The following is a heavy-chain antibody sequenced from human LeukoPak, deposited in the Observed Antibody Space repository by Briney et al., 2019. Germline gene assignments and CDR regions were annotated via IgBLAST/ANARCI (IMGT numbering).Heavy chain of an antibody. J-gene: IGHJ4*02. CDR2: IYNSGST. CDR3: ARGLRYYDILTGYYTYYFDY. Sequence: KPSETLSLTCTVSGDSISSSSYYWGWIRQPPGKGLEWIGSIYNSGSTYYNPSLKSRVTISVDTSKNQFSLNLYSVTAADTAVYYCARGLRYYDILTGYYTYYFDYWGQGTLVTVSS. CDR1: GDSISSSSYY. D-gene: IGHD3-9*01. V-gene: IGHV4-39*01.